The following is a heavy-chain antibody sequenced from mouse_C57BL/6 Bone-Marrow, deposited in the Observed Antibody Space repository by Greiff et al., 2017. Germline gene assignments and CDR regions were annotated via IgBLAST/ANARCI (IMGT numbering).Heavy chain of an antibody. CDR3: ARGLSR. D-gene: IGHD3-3*01. CDR2: IYPGSGNT. J-gene: IGHJ2*01. Sequence: QVQLQQSGAELVRPGASVKLSCKASGYTFTDYYINWVKQRPGQGLEWIARIYPGSGNTYYNEKFKGKATLTSEKSSSTAYMQLSSLSSEDSAVYFCARGLSRWGQGTTLTVSS. V-gene: IGHV1-76*01. CDR1: GYTFTDYY.